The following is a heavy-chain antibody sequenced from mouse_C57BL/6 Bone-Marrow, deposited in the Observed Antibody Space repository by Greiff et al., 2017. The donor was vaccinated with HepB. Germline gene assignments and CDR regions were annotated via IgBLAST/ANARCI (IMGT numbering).Heavy chain of an antibody. D-gene: IGHD2-3*01. CDR3: AREGLLLSYYWYIDY. J-gene: IGHJ1*03. CDR1: GYTFTDHT. V-gene: IGHV1-78*01. Sequence: QVQLQQSDAELVKPGASVKISCKVSGYTFTDHTIHWMKQRPEQGLEWIGYIYPRDGSTKYNEKFKGKATLTADKSSSTANMQLNNMTSEDSAVYFCAREGLLLSYYWYIDYWGTGTTVTVSS. CDR2: IYPRDGST.